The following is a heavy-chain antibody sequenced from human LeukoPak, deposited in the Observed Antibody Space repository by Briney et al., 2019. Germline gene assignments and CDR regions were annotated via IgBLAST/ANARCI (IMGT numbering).Heavy chain of an antibody. CDR2: ISGGGYTA. D-gene: IGHD2-8*01. J-gene: IGHJ6*03. CDR3: AKGKVCASCSVDYYYMDG. CDR1: GFTFDTHA. V-gene: IGHV3-23*01. Sequence: GGSLRLSCAASGFTFDTHAMTWVRQAPGKGLEWVSFISGGGYTAYYADSVKGRFTISRDNSKNTVHLQMNNLRAEDTAVYYCAKGKVCASCSVDYYYMDGWGKGTTVTVSS.